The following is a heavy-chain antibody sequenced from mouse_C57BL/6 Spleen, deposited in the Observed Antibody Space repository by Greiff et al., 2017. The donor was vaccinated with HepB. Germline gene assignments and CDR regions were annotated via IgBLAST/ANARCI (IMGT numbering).Heavy chain of an antibody. Sequence: VQLQQSGPGLVQPSQSLSITCTVSGFSLTSYGVHWVRQSPGKGLEWLGVIWSGGSTDYNAAFISRLSISKDNSKSQVFFKMNSPQADDTAIYYCARGGMVTRAWFAYWGQGTLVTVSA. CDR1: GFSLTSYG. V-gene: IGHV2-2*01. J-gene: IGHJ3*01. CDR2: IWSGGST. CDR3: ARGGMVTRAWFAY. D-gene: IGHD2-2*01.